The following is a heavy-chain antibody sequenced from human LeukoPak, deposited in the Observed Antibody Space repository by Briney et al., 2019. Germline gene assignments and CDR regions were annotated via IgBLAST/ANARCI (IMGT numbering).Heavy chain of an antibody. CDR1: GGSISSSSYY. V-gene: IGHV4-39*07. CDR2: IYYSGST. CDR3: ARAAFITAAGNGFDP. D-gene: IGHD6-13*01. Sequence: SETLSLTCTVSGGSISSSSYYWGWIRQPPGEGLEWIGSIYYSGSTYYNPSLKSRVTISVDTSKNQFSLKLSSVTAADTAVYYCARAAFITAAGNGFDPWGQGTLVTVSS. J-gene: IGHJ5*02.